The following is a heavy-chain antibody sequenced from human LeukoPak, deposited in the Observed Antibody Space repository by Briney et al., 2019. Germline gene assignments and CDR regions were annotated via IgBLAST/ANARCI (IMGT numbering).Heavy chain of an antibody. V-gene: IGHV4-34*01. Sequence: SETLSLTCAVYGGSFRGYYWSWIRQPPGKGLEWMGEINHSGSTNYNPSLKSRVTISVDTSKNQFSLKLSSVTAADTAVYYCARHRGLTPLPAFDIWGQGTMVTVSS. CDR2: INHSGST. D-gene: IGHD3-10*01. CDR3: ARHRGLTPLPAFDI. CDR1: GGSFRGYY. J-gene: IGHJ3*02.